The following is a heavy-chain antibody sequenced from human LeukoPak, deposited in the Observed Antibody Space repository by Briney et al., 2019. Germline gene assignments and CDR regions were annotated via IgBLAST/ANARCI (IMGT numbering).Heavy chain of an antibody. CDR2: IKRKSDGRTI. CDR3: TTDPGNYEIF. V-gene: IGHV3-15*01. Sequence: PGGSLRLSCATSGLTFTNAWMSWVRQAPGKGVEWVGRIKRKSDGRTIDYAPPVKGRFTISRDDSRNTLSLEMNFLKTEDTAVYYCTTDPGNYEIFWGQGTLVSVSS. J-gene: IGHJ4*02. CDR1: GLTFTNAW. D-gene: IGHD4-11*01.